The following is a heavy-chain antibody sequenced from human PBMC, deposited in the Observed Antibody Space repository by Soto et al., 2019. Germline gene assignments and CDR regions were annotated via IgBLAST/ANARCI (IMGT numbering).Heavy chain of an antibody. J-gene: IGHJ4*02. CDR3: ARGRRYDSSGYYPDFDY. Sequence: SETLSLTCAVYGGSFSGYYWSWIRQPPGKGLEWIGEINHSGSTNYNPSLKSRVTISVDTSKNQFSLKLSSVTAADTAVYYCARGRRYDSSGYYPDFDYWGQGTLVTVSS. CDR2: INHSGST. V-gene: IGHV4-34*01. CDR1: GGSFSGYY. D-gene: IGHD3-22*01.